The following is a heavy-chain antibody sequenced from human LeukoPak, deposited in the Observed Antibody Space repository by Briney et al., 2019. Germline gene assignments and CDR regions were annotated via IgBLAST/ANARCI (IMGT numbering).Heavy chain of an antibody. CDR3: VRDGSGSVEFDY. D-gene: IGHD3-10*01. CDR2: IKEDGSKT. V-gene: IGHV3-7*01. CDR1: GFTFSGYS. J-gene: IGHJ4*02. Sequence: GGSLRLSCAASGFTFSGYSMNWVRQAPGKGLEWVANIKEDGSKTYYADSLKGRFTISRDNAENSLYLQMYSLRVEDTAVYYCVRDGSGSVEFDYWGQGTLVTVSS.